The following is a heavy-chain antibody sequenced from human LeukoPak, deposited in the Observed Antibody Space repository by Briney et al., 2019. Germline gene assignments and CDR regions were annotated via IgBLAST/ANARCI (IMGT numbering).Heavy chain of an antibody. D-gene: IGHD1-26*01. V-gene: IGHV3-30-3*01. CDR1: GFTFSGSA. CDR3: ARDGVGATVFDY. Sequence: GGSLKLSCAASGFTFSGSAMHWVRQASGKGLEWVAFISYDVSNKYYADSVKGRFTISRDNSKNTLYLQINSLRPEDTAVYYCARDGVGATVFDYWGQGTLVTVSS. J-gene: IGHJ4*02. CDR2: ISYDVSNK.